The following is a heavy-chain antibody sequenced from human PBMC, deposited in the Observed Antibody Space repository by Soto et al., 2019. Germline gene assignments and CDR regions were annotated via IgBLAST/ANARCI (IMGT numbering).Heavy chain of an antibody. CDR2: IKTNIDGGAT. V-gene: IGHV3-15*07. D-gene: IGHD5-12*01. J-gene: IGHJ4*02. CDR3: TTGQGGSAYVPGAY. Sequence: EVQLVESGGGLVKPGGSLRLSCAASGFSFTSAWMNWVRQIPGKGLEWVGRIKTNIDGGATDYSAPVKGRFTISRDDSKDTVYLQMNSLKTEDTAVYYCTTGQGGSAYVPGAYWGQGALVTVSS. CDR1: GFSFTSAW.